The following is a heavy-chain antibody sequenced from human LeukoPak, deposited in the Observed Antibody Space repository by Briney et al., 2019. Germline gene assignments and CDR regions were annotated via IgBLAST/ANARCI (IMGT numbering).Heavy chain of an antibody. Sequence: WMGWMNPNSGNTGYAQKFQGRVTMTRNTSISTAYMELSSLRSEDTAVYYCARGRRSGAYPFDYWGQGTLVTVSS. J-gene: IGHJ4*02. V-gene: IGHV1-8*01. CDR2: MNPNSGNT. D-gene: IGHD2-15*01. CDR3: ARGRRSGAYPFDY.